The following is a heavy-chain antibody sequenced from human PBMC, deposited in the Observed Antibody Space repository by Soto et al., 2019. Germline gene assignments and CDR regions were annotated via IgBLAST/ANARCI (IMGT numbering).Heavy chain of an antibody. CDR2: ISAYNGNT. Sequence: GASLEVSGKAAGYTFISYGISWVRQAPGQGLEWMGWISAYNGNTNYAQKLQGRVTMTTDTSTSTAYMELRSRRSDDTAVYYCARENRRSSRWYPFLYYCDGMEVWGAGTTGNV. V-gene: IGHV1-18*01. CDR3: ARENRRSSRWYPFLYYCDGMEV. D-gene: IGHD6-13*01. CDR1: GYTFISYG. J-gene: IGHJ6*02.